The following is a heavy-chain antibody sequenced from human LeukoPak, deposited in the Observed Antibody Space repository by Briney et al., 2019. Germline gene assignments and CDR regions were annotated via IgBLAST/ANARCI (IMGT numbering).Heavy chain of an antibody. D-gene: IGHD3-3*01. CDR3: AKDGVITIFGVVIPNWFDP. V-gene: IGHV3-23*01. CDR2: ISGSGGST. J-gene: IGHJ5*02. Sequence: GGSLRLSCVASGVTLSNYAMSWARQAPGKGLEWVSAISGSGGSTYYADSVKGRFTISRDNSKNTLYLQMNSLRAEDTAVYYCAKDGVITIFGVVIPNWFDPWGQGTLVTVSS. CDR1: GVTLSNYA.